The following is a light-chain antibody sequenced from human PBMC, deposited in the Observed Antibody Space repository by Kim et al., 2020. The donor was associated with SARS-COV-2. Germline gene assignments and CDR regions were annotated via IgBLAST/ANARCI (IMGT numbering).Light chain of an antibody. J-gene: IGLJ3*02. CDR2: GSY. V-gene: IGLV1-44*01. CDR1: SSNIGSHF. CDR3: QAWDDAVDGPM. Sequence: ELTQPPSASGTPGQRVTISCSGSSSNIGSHFVYWYQHLPGMAPKLLIYGSYQRPSGVPDRFSGSKSDTSASLVISGLQSEDEGDYYCQAWDDAVDGPMFGGGTQLTVL.